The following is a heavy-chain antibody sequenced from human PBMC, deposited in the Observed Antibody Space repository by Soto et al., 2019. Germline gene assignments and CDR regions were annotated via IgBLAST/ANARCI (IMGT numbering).Heavy chain of an antibody. CDR1: GFTFSSYG. CDR2: ISYDGSNK. V-gene: IGHV3-30*03. CDR3: ATPQGGWCPPFDY. D-gene: IGHD6-19*01. Sequence: QVQLVESGGGVVQRGRSLRLSCAASGFTFSSYGMHWVRQAPGKGLEWVAVISYDGSNKYYADSVKGRVTTSRDNSKNTLSLRMSSLRAEEKALYYCATPQGGWCPPFDYWGQGMLVTASS. J-gene: IGHJ4*02.